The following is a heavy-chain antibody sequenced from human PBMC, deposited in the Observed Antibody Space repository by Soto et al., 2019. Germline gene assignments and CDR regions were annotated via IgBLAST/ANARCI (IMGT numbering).Heavy chain of an antibody. V-gene: IGHV3-30-3*01. CDR3: ARARRTAGTHFDY. CDR1: GFTFSSYA. CDR2: ISYDGSNK. D-gene: IGHD6-13*01. J-gene: IGHJ4*02. Sequence: VGSLRLSCAASGFTFSSYAMHWVRQAPGKGLEWVAVISYDGSNKYYADSVKGRFTISRDNSKNTLYLQMNSLRAEDTAVYYCARARRTAGTHFDYWGQGTLVTVSS.